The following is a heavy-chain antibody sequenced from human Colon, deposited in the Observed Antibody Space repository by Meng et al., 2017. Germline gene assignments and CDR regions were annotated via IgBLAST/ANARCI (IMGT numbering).Heavy chain of an antibody. CDR2: VYHSGDT. D-gene: IGHD6-13*01. J-gene: IGHJ6*02. CDR1: GGSVSSASHY. Sequence: GSLRLSCTVSGGSVSSASHYWSWLRQSPGKGLEWIGHVYHSGDTNYNPSLKSRVTLSVDTSKNQFSLKLTSVTAADTAVYYCAKTSSNWFTSYNGMDVWGQGTTVTVSS. CDR3: AKTSSNWFTSYNGMDV. V-gene: IGHV4-61*01.